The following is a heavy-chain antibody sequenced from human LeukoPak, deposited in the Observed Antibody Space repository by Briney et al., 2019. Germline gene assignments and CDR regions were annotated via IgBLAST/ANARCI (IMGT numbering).Heavy chain of an antibody. Sequence: SVKVSCKASGGTFSSYAISWVRQAPGQGLEWMGGIIPIFGTANYAQKFQGRVTITADESTCTAYMELSSLRSEDTAVYYCARLQGDIVVVVAATGAFDIWGQGTMVTVSS. CDR2: IIPIFGTA. J-gene: IGHJ3*02. D-gene: IGHD2-15*01. V-gene: IGHV1-69*13. CDR1: GGTFSSYA. CDR3: ARLQGDIVVVVAATGAFDI.